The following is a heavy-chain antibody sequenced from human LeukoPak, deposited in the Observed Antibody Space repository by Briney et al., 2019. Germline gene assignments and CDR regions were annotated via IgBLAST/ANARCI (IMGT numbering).Heavy chain of an antibody. CDR1: GGSISSYY. D-gene: IGHD6-19*01. V-gene: IGHV4-59*12. CDR3: ARGTSGWPFDY. CDR2: IYYSGST. J-gene: IGHJ4*02. Sequence: SETLSLTCAVSGGSISSYYWSWIRQPPGKGLEWIGYIYYSGSTNYNPSLKSRVAISVDTSKNQFSLKLSSVTAADTAVYYCARGTSGWPFDYWGQGTLVTVSS.